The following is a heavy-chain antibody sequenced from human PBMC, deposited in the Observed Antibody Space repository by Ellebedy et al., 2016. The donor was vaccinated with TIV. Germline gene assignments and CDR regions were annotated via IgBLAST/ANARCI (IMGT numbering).Heavy chain of an antibody. CDR1: GFTFSSYA. Sequence: PGGSLRLSCAASGFTFSSYAMSWVRQAPGKGLEWVSGVSGSGGSAYYADSVKGRFTISRDNSKNTLYLQMSSLRAEDTAVYYCAKFGFCTNGLCSAFDNWGQGTLVTVSS. J-gene: IGHJ4*02. CDR2: VSGSGGSA. CDR3: AKFGFCTNGLCSAFDN. V-gene: IGHV3-23*01. D-gene: IGHD2-8*01.